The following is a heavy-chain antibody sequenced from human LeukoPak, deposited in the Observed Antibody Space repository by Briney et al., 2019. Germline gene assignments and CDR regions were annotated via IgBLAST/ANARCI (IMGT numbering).Heavy chain of an antibody. CDR3: ARDPKPVDYYDSSGLDYFDY. V-gene: IGHV3-33*01. CDR2: IWYDGSNK. CDR1: GFTFSNYG. Sequence: PGGSLRLSCAASGFTFSNYGMHWVRQAPGKGLEWVAVIWYDGSNKYYADSVKGRFTISRDNSKNTLYLQMNSLRAEDTAVYYCARDPKPVDYYDSSGLDYFDYWGQGTLVSVSS. J-gene: IGHJ4*02. D-gene: IGHD3-22*01.